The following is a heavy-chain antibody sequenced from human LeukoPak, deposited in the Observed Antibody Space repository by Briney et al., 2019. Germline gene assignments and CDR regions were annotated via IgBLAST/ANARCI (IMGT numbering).Heavy chain of an antibody. V-gene: IGHV4-39*07. Sequence: SETLSLTCTVSGGSISSSSYYWGWIRQPPGKGLEWIGSIYYSGSTYYNPSLKSRVTISVDTSKNQFSLKLSSVTAADTAVYYCARVSYDSSGYYYVGGYYFDYWGQGTLVTVSS. J-gene: IGHJ4*02. CDR3: ARVSYDSSGYYYVGGYYFDY. CDR1: GGSISSSSYY. CDR2: IYYSGST. D-gene: IGHD3-22*01.